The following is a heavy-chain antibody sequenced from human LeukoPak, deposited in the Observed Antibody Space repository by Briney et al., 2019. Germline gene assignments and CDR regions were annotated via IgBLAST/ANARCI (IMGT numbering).Heavy chain of an antibody. CDR3: AKDAARPTSGAPGY. CDR2: ILSDGNVK. D-gene: IGHD6-6*01. V-gene: IGHV3-30*18. J-gene: IGHJ4*02. Sequence: PGRSLKLSCAVSGFTFSSYDMHWVRQAPGGGLEWLAIILSDGNVKYYADSVKGRFTASRDNSKGTLDLQMNSLRAEDTAVYYCAKDAARPTSGAPGYWGQGTLVTVSS. CDR1: GFTFSSYD.